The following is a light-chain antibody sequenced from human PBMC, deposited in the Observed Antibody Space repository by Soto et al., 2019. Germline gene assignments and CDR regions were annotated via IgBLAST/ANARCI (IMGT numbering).Light chain of an antibody. V-gene: IGKV3D-15*01. CDR3: QQYYSYLIT. CDR2: GAS. Sequence: DIVMTQSPATVSVSPGERVTLSCRASHSVSSNLAWYQQKIGQAPRLLIYGASTRATGIPARFSGSGSGTEFTLTISSLQSEDFATYYCQQYYSYLITFGQGTRLEIK. CDR1: HSVSSN. J-gene: IGKJ5*01.